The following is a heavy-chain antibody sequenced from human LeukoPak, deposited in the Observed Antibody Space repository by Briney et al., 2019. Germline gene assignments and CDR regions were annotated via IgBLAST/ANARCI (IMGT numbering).Heavy chain of an antibody. CDR1: GDSISSSSYY. J-gene: IGHJ6*02. CDR3: ARDLDWNDEDYYYGMDV. V-gene: IGHV4-39*07. D-gene: IGHD1-1*01. CDR2: IYYSGST. Sequence: PSETLSLTCTVSGDSISSSSYYWGWIRQPPGKGLEWIGIIYYSGSTDYNPSLKGRVTISVDTSKNQFSLRLSSVTAADTAVYYCARDLDWNDEDYYYGMDVWGQGTTVTVSS.